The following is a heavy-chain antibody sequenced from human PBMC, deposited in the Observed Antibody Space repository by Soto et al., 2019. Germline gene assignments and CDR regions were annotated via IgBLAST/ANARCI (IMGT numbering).Heavy chain of an antibody. CDR3: ARSSSGYTYYYYYGMDV. CDR2: IIPIFGTA. Sequence: AASVKVSFKTSGGTTSSYAISWVRQAPEQGLEWMGWIIPIFGTANYALKLQGRVTITADVSTSTAYMELSSLRSEDTGVYYCARSSSGYTYYYYYGMDVWGQGTKVTFSS. CDR1: GGTTSSYA. D-gene: IGHD3-22*01. V-gene: IGHV1-69*13. J-gene: IGHJ6*02.